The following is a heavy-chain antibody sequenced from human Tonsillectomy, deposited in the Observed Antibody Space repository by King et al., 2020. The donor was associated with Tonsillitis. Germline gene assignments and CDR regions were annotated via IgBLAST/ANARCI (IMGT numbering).Heavy chain of an antibody. D-gene: IGHD2-15*01. V-gene: IGHV1-18*04. CDR2: TTTYNGNT. CDR1: GYTFTSYD. J-gene: IGHJ4*02. Sequence: LQLVQSGAEVKRPGASVKVSCKASGYTFTSYDISWVRQAPGQGLEWMGWTTTYNGNTNYAQKLQGRVTMTTDTSTSTAYMELRSLRSDDTAIYYCARGWYSFLDYWGQGTPVTVSS. CDR3: ARGWYSFLDY.